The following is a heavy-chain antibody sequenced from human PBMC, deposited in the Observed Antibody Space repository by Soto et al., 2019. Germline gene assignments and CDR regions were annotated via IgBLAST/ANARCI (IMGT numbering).Heavy chain of an antibody. CDR3: ARGAFCGGAPGCRDMDV. CDR2: ISAYNGTT. D-gene: IGHD2-21*01. J-gene: IGHJ6*02. CDR1: GYKFISHS. Sequence: QIQLVQSGGEVKKPGASVKVSCKSSGYKFISHSITWVRQAPGQGLEWMGRISAYNGTTNYAQKLQGRVTMTTETSTKTAYMELRGLRSDDTAVYYCARGAFCGGAPGCRDMDVWGQGTTVTVSS. V-gene: IGHV1-18*01.